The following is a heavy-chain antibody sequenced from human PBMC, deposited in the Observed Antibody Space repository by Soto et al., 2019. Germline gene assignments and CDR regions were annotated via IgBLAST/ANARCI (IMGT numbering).Heavy chain of an antibody. CDR1: GYTFTSYY. CDR3: ARGRGDVWGSYRLNWFDP. Sequence: QVQLVQSGAEVKKPGASVKVSCKASGYTFTSYYMHWVRQAPGQGLEWMGIINPSGGSTSYAQKFQGRVTMTRDTSTSTVYMELSSLRSEDTAVYYWARGRGDVWGSYRLNWFDPWGQGPLVTVSS. V-gene: IGHV1-46*01. J-gene: IGHJ5*02. D-gene: IGHD3-16*02. CDR2: INPSGGST.